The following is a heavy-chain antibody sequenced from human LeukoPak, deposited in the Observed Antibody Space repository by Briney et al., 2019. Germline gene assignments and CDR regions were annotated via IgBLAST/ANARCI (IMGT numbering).Heavy chain of an antibody. V-gene: IGHV4-30-4*08. J-gene: IGHJ6*02. Sequence: SETLSLTCAVYGGSFSGYYWSLIRRPPGKGLEWIGYIYYSGSTYYNPSLKSRVTISVDTSKNQFSLKLSSVTAADTAVYYCARVRFLEWLSRAYGMDVWGQGTTVTVSS. D-gene: IGHD3-3*01. CDR3: ARVRFLEWLSRAYGMDV. CDR2: IYYSGST. CDR1: GGSFSGYY.